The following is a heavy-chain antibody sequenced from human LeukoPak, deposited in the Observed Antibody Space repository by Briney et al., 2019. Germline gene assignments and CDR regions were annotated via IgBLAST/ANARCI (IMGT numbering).Heavy chain of an antibody. CDR2: ISYDGSNK. J-gene: IGHJ4*02. Sequence: PGGSLRLSCAASGFTFSSYGMHWVRQAPGKGLEWVAVISYDGSNKYYADSVKGRFTISRDNAKNSLYLQMNSLRAEDMALYYCAKDKSGWPASGESGIDYWGQGTLVTVSS. CDR1: GFTFSSYG. V-gene: IGHV3-30*18. D-gene: IGHD6-19*01. CDR3: AKDKSGWPASGESGIDY.